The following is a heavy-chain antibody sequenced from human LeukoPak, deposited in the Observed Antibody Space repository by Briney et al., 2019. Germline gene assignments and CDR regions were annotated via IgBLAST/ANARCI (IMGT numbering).Heavy chain of an antibody. CDR2: IYSGGST. CDR3: ARVWAAAQGGPWFDP. D-gene: IGHD6-13*01. V-gene: IGHV3-53*01. Sequence: GGSLRLSCAASGFTVSSNYMSWVRQAPGKGLEWGSVIYSGGSTYYADSVKGRFTISRDNSKNTLYLQMNSLRAEDTAVYYCARVWAAAQGGPWFDPWGQGTLVTVSS. CDR1: GFTVSSNY. J-gene: IGHJ5*02.